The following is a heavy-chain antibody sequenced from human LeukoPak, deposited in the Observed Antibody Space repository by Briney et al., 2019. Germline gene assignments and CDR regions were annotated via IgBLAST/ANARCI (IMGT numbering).Heavy chain of an antibody. Sequence: PSETLSLTCAVFGGSFSGYYWNWIRQSPGKGLEWIGEINHGASTYYSPSLKSRITLSVDTSKNQLSLKLTSVTAADTAVYFCARSELNDYFKYWGQGILVTVST. J-gene: IGHJ4*02. V-gene: IGHV4-34*10. CDR3: ARSELNDYFKY. CDR1: GGSFSGYY. D-gene: IGHD3-16*01. CDR2: INHGAST.